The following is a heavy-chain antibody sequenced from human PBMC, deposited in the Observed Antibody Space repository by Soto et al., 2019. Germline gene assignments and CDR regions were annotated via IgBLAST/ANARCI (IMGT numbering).Heavy chain of an antibody. D-gene: IGHD3-16*02. Sequence: SETLSLTCAVYGGSFSGYYWSWIRQPPGKGLEWIGEINHSGSTNYNPSLKSRVTISVDTSKNQFSLKLSSVTAADTAVYYCARAKYDYIWGSYRQYYFDYWGQGTLVTVSS. CDR2: INHSGST. V-gene: IGHV4-34*01. CDR1: GGSFSGYY. CDR3: ARAKYDYIWGSYRQYYFDY. J-gene: IGHJ4*02.